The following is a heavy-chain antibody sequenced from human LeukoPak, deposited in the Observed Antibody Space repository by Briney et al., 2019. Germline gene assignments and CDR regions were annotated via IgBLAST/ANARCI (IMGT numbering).Heavy chain of an antibody. V-gene: IGHV3-13*01. CDR1: GFTFSSYD. CDR2: IGTAGDT. CDR3: ARGQAGTYPDY. D-gene: IGHD6-13*01. J-gene: IGHJ4*02. Sequence: GGSLRLSCAASGFTFSSYDMHWVRQATGKGLEWVSAIGTAGDTYYPGSVKGRFTISRENAKNSLYHQMNSLRAGDTAVYYCARGQAGTYPDYWGQGTLVTVSS.